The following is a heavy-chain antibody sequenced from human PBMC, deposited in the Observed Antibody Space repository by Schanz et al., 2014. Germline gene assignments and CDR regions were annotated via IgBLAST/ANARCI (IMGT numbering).Heavy chain of an antibody. V-gene: IGHV3-7*05. CDR2: IKRDGSEK. CDR3: ARIGGSVFDY. CDR1: GFSFSTYW. Sequence: EEQLVESGGGLVQPGGSLRLSCAASGFSFSTYWMSWVRQAPGKGLEWVANIKRDGSEKYYVDSVKGRFTISRDNAKNSLFLQMNSLRPEDTAVYYCARIGGSVFDYWAQGTLVTVSA. D-gene: IGHD3-10*01. J-gene: IGHJ4*02.